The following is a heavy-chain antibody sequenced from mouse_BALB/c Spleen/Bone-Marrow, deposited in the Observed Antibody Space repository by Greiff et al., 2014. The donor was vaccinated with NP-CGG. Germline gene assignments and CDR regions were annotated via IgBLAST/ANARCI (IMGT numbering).Heavy chain of an antibody. CDR1: GYTFTSYW. Sequence: GAELVKPGASVKLSCKASGYTFTSYWMHWVKQKPGQGLEWIGEIDPSDSYTNYNQKFKGKATLTVDKSSSTAYMQLSSLTSEDSAVYFCARWLLRYYAMDDWGQGTSVTVSS. V-gene: IGHV1-69*02. J-gene: IGHJ4*01. CDR3: ARWLLRYYAMDD. CDR2: IDPSDSYT. D-gene: IGHD2-3*01.